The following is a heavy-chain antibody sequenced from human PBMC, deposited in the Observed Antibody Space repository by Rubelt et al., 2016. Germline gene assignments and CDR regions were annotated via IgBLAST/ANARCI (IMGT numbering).Heavy chain of an antibody. J-gene: IGHJ4*02. Sequence: GRFTISRDNAKNSLYLQMNSLRDEDTAVYYCARGGEDYDFWSGYSDWGQGTLVTVSS. CDR3: ARGGEDYDFWSGYSD. V-gene: IGHV3-48*02. D-gene: IGHD3-3*01.